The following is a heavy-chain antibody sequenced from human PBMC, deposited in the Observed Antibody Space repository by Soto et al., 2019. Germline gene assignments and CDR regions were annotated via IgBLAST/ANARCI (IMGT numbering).Heavy chain of an antibody. J-gene: IGHJ6*02. D-gene: IGHD2-21*02. CDR2: MYNTWST. CDR1: GGSISGYY. Sequence: SETLSLTCTVSGGSISGYYWSWIRQPPGKGLEWIGYMYNTWSTVYNPSFKSRVTISVDTSKNQFSLKLNSVTAADTAVYYCARDLWGYCGTDCYPLDVWGQGTTVTVS. V-gene: IGHV4-59*01. CDR3: ARDLWGYCGTDCYPLDV.